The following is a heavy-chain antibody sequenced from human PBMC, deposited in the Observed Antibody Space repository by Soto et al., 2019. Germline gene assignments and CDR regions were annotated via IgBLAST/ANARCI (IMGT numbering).Heavy chain of an antibody. D-gene: IGHD3-22*01. Sequence: QVQLVESGGGVVQPGRSLRLSCAASGFTFSSYAMHWVRQAPGKGLEWVAVISYDGSNKYYADSVKGRFTISRDNSKNTLYLQMNSLMAEDTAVYYCARDDQSYDSSGYYYRGVDYWGQGTLVTVSS. J-gene: IGHJ4*02. CDR2: ISYDGSNK. CDR1: GFTFSSYA. CDR3: ARDDQSYDSSGYYYRGVDY. V-gene: IGHV3-30-3*01.